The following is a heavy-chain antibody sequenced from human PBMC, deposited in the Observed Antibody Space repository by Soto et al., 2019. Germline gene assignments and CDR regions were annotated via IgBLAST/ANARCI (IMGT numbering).Heavy chain of an antibody. Sequence: ASVKVSCKASGYTFTSYAMHWVRQAPGQRLEWMGWINAGNGNTKYSQKFQGRVTITRDTSASTAYMELSSLRSEDTAVYYCARSWYYYDSSGYYGRFDPWGQGTLVTVSS. V-gene: IGHV1-3*01. CDR3: ARSWYYYDSSGYYGRFDP. D-gene: IGHD3-22*01. J-gene: IGHJ5*02. CDR2: INAGNGNT. CDR1: GYTFTSYA.